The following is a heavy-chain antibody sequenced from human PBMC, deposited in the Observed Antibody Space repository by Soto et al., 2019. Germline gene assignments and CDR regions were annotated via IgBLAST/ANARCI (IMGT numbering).Heavy chain of an antibody. CDR3: ARRATVAGEILDY. V-gene: IGHV1-69*06. D-gene: IGHD6-19*01. J-gene: IGHJ4*02. Sequence: SVKVSCKASGGTFSSYAISWVRQAPGQGLEWTGGIIPIFGTANYAQKFQGRVTITADKSTSTAYMELSSLRSEDTAVYYCARRATVAGEILDYWGQGTLVTVSS. CDR1: GGTFSSYA. CDR2: IIPIFGTA.